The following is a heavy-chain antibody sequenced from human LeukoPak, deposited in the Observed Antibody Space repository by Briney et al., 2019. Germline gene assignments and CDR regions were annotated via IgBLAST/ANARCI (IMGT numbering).Heavy chain of an antibody. CDR1: GYTFTGYY. CDR2: INPNSGGT. V-gene: IGHV1-2*02. Sequence: ASVKVSCKASGYTFTGYYMHWVRQAPGQGLEWMGWINPNSGGTNYAQKFQGRVTMTRDTSISTAYMELSRLRSEDTAVYYCARVRGIITDYYYYMDVWGKGTTVTVSS. D-gene: IGHD3-10*01. J-gene: IGHJ6*03. CDR3: ARVRGIITDYYYYMDV.